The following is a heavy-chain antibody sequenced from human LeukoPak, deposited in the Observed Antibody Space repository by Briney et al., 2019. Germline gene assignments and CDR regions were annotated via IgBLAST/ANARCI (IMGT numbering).Heavy chain of an antibody. V-gene: IGHV4-39*07. CDR2: IYYSGST. CDR3: ARAIGDTKMRDIVVVPAAHGYFDL. CDR1: GGSISSSSYY. Sequence: SETLSLTCTVSGGSISSSSYYWGWIRQPPGKGLEWIGSIYYSGSTYYNPSLKSRVTISVDRSKNQFSLKLSSVTAADTAVYYCARAIGDTKMRDIVVVPAAHGYFDLWGRGTLVTVSS. J-gene: IGHJ2*01. D-gene: IGHD2-2*01.